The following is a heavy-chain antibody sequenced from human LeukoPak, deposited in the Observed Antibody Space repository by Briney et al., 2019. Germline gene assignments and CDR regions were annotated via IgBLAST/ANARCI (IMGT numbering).Heavy chain of an antibody. CDR1: GFTFSSYA. D-gene: IGHD3-22*01. CDR2: ISYDGSNK. V-gene: IGHV3-30*04. Sequence: GRSLRLSCATSGFTFSSYAFHWVRQAPGKGLEWVAVISYDGSNKYYADSVKGRFTISRDNSKNTLYLQMNSLRAEDTAVYYCARINYYDSSGYYAAALDYWGQGTLVTVSS. J-gene: IGHJ4*02. CDR3: ARINYYDSSGYYAAALDY.